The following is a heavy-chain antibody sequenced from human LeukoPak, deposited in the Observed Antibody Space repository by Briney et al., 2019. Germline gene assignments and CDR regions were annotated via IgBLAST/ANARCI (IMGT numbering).Heavy chain of an antibody. V-gene: IGHV3-21*01. Sequence: GGSLRLSCAASGFTFSSYTMNWVRQAPGKGLEWISSITRSSNYIYYADSMKGRFTISRDNAKKSLYLQVNSLRAEDTAVYYCAREGRKSRGVDIVRKKETGYYYYMDVWGKGTTVTVSS. CDR2: ITRSSNYI. CDR3: AREGRKSRGVDIVRKKETGYYYYMDV. D-gene: IGHD2-15*01. J-gene: IGHJ6*03. CDR1: GFTFSSYT.